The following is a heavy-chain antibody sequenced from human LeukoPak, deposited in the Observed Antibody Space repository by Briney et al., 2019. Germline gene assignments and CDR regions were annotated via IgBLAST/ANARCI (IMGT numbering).Heavy chain of an antibody. CDR2: ISYDGSNK. CDR1: GFTFSSYA. CDR3: ARCGVGVAAAAANC. Sequence: GGSLGLSCAASGFTFSSYAMHWVRQAPGKGLEWVAVISYDGSNKYYADSVKGRFTISRDNSKNTLYLQMNSLRAEDTAVYYCARCGVGVAAAAANCWGQGTLLTVSS. D-gene: IGHD6-13*01. V-gene: IGHV3-30-3*01. J-gene: IGHJ4*02.